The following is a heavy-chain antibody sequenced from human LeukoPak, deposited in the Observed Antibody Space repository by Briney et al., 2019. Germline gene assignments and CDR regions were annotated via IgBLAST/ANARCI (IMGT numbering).Heavy chain of an antibody. D-gene: IGHD2-2*01. Sequence: SQTLSLTCAISGDSFSSNSVTWNWIRQSPSRGLEWLGRTYYRSTWYNDYAVSVRGRITVNPDASKNQFSLHLNSVTPEDTAVYYCARRLTQYDCFDPWGQGILVTVSS. CDR3: ARRLTQYDCFDP. V-gene: IGHV6-1*01. J-gene: IGHJ5*02. CDR1: GDSFSSNSVT. CDR2: TYYRSTWYN.